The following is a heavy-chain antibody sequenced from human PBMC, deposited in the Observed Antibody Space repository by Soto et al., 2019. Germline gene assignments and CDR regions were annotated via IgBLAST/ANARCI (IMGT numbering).Heavy chain of an antibody. D-gene: IGHD3-3*01. J-gene: IGHJ6*02. CDR1: GGTFSSYA. CDR3: ARDQSTIFGVVIEYYYYGMDV. CDR2: IIPIFGTA. Sequence: SVKVSCKAYGGTFSSYAISWVRQAPGQGLEWMGGIIPIFGTANYAQKFQGRVTITADESTSTAYMELSSLRSEDTAVYYCARDQSTIFGVVIEYYYYGMDVWGQGTTVTVSS. V-gene: IGHV1-69*13.